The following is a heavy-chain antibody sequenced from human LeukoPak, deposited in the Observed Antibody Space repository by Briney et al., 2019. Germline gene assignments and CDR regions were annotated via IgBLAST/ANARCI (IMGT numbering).Heavy chain of an antibody. CDR1: GHTFTGYY. Sequence: ASVTVSCTASGHTFTGYYMHWVRQAPGQGLEWMGWINANSGNTNYAQKLQARVTMTTDTSTSTAYMELRSLRSDDTAVYYCARADHRLGEGFDYWGQGTLVTVSS. J-gene: IGHJ4*02. CDR2: INANSGNT. CDR3: ARADHRLGEGFDY. D-gene: IGHD3-16*01. V-gene: IGHV1-18*04.